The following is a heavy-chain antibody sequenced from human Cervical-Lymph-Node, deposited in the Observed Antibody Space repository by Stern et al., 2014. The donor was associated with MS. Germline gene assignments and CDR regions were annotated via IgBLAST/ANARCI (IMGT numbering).Heavy chain of an antibody. J-gene: IGHJ4*02. Sequence: VQLVQSGAEVKKPGASLKLSCKLSGYSFTLYYIAWVRQMPGQGLEWMGVIYPYDSDTTYSPSFQGQVTISADKSMTTAYLQWSSLRASDTAMYYCARHVQGFDYWGQGTLVTVSS. CDR3: ARHVQGFDY. CDR1: GYSFTLYY. V-gene: IGHV5-51*01. CDR2: IYPYDSDT.